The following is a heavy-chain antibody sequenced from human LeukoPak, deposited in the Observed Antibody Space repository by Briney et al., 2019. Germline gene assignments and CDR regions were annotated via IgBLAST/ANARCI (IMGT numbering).Heavy chain of an antibody. CDR3: ASAGSHSYFDS. V-gene: IGHV3-23*01. Sequence: GGSPRLSCAASGFTFSTYAMGWVRQAPGKGLEWVSAISGSGSSTYYADSVKGRFTISRDNSKNTLYLQMNSLRAEDTAVYFCASAGSHSYFDSWGPGTLVTVSS. CDR2: ISGSGSST. J-gene: IGHJ4*02. CDR1: GFTFSTYA. D-gene: IGHD6-13*01.